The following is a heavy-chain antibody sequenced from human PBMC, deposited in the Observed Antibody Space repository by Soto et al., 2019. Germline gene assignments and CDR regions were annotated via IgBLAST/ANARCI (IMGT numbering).Heavy chain of an antibody. CDR1: GGSISSSNDN. Sequence: QLQLQESGPGLVKPSETLSLTCTVSGGSISSSNDNWGWIRQPPGKGLEWIGSISYSGSTYYNPSLKRRVTISVDTSKSQFSLKMSSVTAADTAVYYCARRCVNSRCYRYWGQGTLVTVSS. J-gene: IGHJ4*02. V-gene: IGHV4-39*01. CDR2: ISYSGST. D-gene: IGHD2-2*01. CDR3: ARRCVNSRCYRY.